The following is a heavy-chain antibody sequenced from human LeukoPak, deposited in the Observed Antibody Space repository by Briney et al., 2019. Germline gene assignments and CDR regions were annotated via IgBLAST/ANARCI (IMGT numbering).Heavy chain of an antibody. J-gene: IGHJ3*02. Sequence: SETLSLTCTVSGGSISSSGYYWGWIRQPPGKGLEWIGSIYYSGSTYYNPSLKSRVTISVDTSKNQFSLKLSSVTAADTAVYYCARGDGYNDDAFDIWGQGTMVTVSS. CDR3: ARGDGYNDDAFDI. CDR2: IYYSGST. CDR1: GGSISSSGYY. D-gene: IGHD5-24*01. V-gene: IGHV4-39*07.